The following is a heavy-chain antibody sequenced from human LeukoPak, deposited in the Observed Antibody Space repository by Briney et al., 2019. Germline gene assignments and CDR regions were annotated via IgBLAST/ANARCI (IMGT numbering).Heavy chain of an antibody. CDR1: GFTFSSYS. CDR3: ARDNWNDAPGGFDP. CDR2: ITRSSTST. V-gene: IGHV3-21*01. Sequence: GGSLRLSCAASGFTFSSYSMNWVRQAPGKGLEWVSSITRSSTSTYYTDSVRGRFTISRDNAKNSLYLQMNSLRAEGTAVYYCARDNWNDAPGGFDPWSQGTLVTVSS. D-gene: IGHD1-20*01. J-gene: IGHJ5*02.